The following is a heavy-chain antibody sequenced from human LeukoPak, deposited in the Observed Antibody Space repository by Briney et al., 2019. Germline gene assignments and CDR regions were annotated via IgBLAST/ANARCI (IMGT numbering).Heavy chain of an antibody. J-gene: IGHJ4*02. CDR2: ISGSGGST. D-gene: IGHD3-3*01. Sequence: GGSLRLSCAASGFTFSSYAMSWVRQAPGKGLEWVSAISGSGGSTCYADSVKGRFTISRDNSKNTLYLQMNSLRAEDTAVYYCAKGGFLEWLFPGKYYFDYWGQGTLVTVSS. V-gene: IGHV3-23*01. CDR1: GFTFSSYA. CDR3: AKGGFLEWLFPGKYYFDY.